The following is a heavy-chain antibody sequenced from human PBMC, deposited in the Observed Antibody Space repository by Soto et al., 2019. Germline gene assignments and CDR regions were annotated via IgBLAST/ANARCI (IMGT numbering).Heavy chain of an antibody. J-gene: IGHJ4*02. CDR2: IYYSGST. D-gene: IGHD2-15*01. V-gene: IGHV4-31*03. CDR3: ARTDAGELRFDY. Sequence: SETLSLTCTVSGGSISSGGYYWSWIRQHPGKGLEWIGYIYYSGSTYYNPSLKSRVTISVDTSKNQFSLKLSSVTAADTAVYYCARTDAGELRFDYWGQWTLVTVSS. CDR1: GGSISSGGYY.